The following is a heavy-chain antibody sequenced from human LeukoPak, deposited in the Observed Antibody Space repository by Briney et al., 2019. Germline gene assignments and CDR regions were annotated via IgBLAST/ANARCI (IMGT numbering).Heavy chain of an antibody. J-gene: IGHJ4*02. CDR1: GGTFSSYA. Sequence: SVKVSCKASGGTFSSYAISWVRQAPGQGLEWMGRIIPILGVANYAQKFQGRVTITADKSTSTAYMELSSLRSEDTAVYYCAISVDTAMVDDYWGQGTLVTVSS. CDR3: AISVDTAMVDDY. D-gene: IGHD5-18*01. V-gene: IGHV1-69*04. CDR2: IIPILGVA.